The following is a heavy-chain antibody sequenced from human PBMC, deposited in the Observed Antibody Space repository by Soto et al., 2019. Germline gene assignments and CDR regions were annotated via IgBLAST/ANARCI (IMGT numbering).Heavy chain of an antibody. CDR2: IRTYNGNT. V-gene: IGHV1-18*04. CDR3: VKTYYDSSGSYPYYFDY. Sequence: ASVKVSCKASGYTFTDYGITWVRQAPGQGLEWMGWIRTYNGNTNYTEKFQGRVTMTTDTSTRTAYMELRSLRSDDTAVYYCVKTYYDSSGSYPYYFDYWGQGTLVTVSS. J-gene: IGHJ4*02. CDR1: GYTFTDYG. D-gene: IGHD3-22*01.